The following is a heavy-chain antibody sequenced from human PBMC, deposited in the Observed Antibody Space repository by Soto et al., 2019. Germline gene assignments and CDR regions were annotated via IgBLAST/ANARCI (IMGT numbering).Heavy chain of an antibody. V-gene: IGHV6-1*01. Sequence: SQTLSLTCAISGDSVSSNSAAWNWIRQSPSRGLEWLGRTYYRSKWYNDYAVSVKSRITINPDTSKNQFSLQLNSVTPEDTAVYYCARDRRDGYNPTGYYYYCDGMDVWGPGTTVT. J-gene: IGHJ6*02. CDR2: TYYRSKWYN. CDR3: ARDRRDGYNPTGYYYYCDGMDV. CDR1: GDSVSSNSAA. D-gene: IGHD1-1*01.